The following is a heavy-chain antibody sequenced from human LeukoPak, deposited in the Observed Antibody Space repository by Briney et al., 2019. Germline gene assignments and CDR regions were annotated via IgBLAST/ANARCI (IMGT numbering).Heavy chain of an antibody. V-gene: IGHV4-59*01. CDR3: ARDGVRVTYTSGWYYFDY. Sequence: SETLSLTCTVSGGSISSYYWSWIRQPPGKGLEWIGYIYYSGSTNYNPSLKSRVTVSVDTSKNQFSLKLSSVTAADTALYFCARDGVRVTYTSGWYYFDYWGQGTLVTVSS. CDR1: GGSISSYY. J-gene: IGHJ4*02. CDR2: IYYSGST. D-gene: IGHD6-19*01.